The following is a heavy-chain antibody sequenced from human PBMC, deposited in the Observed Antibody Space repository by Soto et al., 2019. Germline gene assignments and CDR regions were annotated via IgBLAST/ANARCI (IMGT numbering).Heavy chain of an antibody. CDR3: ARSSLIVVVVAATPDFDY. CDR2: ISAYNGNT. Sequence: QVQLVQSGAEVKKPGASVKVSCKASGYTFTSYGISWVRQAPGQGLEWMGWISAYNGNTNYAQKLQGRVTMTTDTXTXTXXMELRRLRSDDTAVYYCARSSLIVVVVAATPDFDYWGQGTLVTVSS. D-gene: IGHD2-15*01. CDR1: GYTFTSYG. J-gene: IGHJ4*02. V-gene: IGHV1-18*01.